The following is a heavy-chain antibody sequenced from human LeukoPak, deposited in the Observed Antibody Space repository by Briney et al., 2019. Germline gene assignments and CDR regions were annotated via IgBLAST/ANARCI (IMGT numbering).Heavy chain of an antibody. V-gene: IGHV1-69*13. CDR1: GCTFSIYA. J-gene: IGHJ4*02. Sequence: ASATVSFTNSGCTFSIYAFSWIRLPPGPGLEKMGGIIPIFGTANYAQKFQGRVTITADESTSTAYIELSSLRSEDTAVYYCATHYGDYAFDYWGQGTLVTVSS. CDR2: IIPIFGTA. CDR3: ATHYGDYAFDY. D-gene: IGHD4-17*01.